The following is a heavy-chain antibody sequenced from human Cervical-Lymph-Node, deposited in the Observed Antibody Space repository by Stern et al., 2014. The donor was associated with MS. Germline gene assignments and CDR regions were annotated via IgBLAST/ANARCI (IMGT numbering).Heavy chain of an antibody. Sequence: QVQLQESGPGLLKPSETLSLTCTVSGVSITSYYWSLIRQPPGQGLEWIGYMFYSGSANYNPSLKSRVTISVDTSKKQFSLKMSSVTPADTAVYYCARGGGNYYFGLDVWGQGTTVTVSS. J-gene: IGHJ6*02. V-gene: IGHV4-59*01. D-gene: IGHD3-16*01. CDR2: MFYSGSA. CDR3: ARGGGNYYFGLDV. CDR1: GVSITSYY.